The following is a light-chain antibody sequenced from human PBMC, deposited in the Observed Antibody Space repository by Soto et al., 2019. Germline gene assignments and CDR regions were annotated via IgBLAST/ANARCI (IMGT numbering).Light chain of an antibody. J-gene: IGKJ4*01. Sequence: EIVLTQSPATLSLSPGERATLSCRASQSVSSYLAWYQQKPGQAPRLLIYDASNRATGIPARFSGSGSETDFTLTISSLEPEDFALYYWQQRSNWPLTFGGGTKVEIK. CDR3: QQRSNWPLT. CDR1: QSVSSY. CDR2: DAS. V-gene: IGKV3-11*01.